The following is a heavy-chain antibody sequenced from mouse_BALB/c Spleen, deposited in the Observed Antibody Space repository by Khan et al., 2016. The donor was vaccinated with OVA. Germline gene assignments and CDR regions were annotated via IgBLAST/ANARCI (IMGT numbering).Heavy chain of an antibody. CDR1: GFSLSDYG. CDR2: IWGGGST. J-gene: IGHJ4*01. Sequence: QVQLKESGPGLVAPSQNLSITCTVSGFSLSDYGVSWIRQPPGKGLEWLGVIWGGGSTYYNSAINSRLSISKDNSTSQVVLKMSSLQSDDTAMFYCAKGIWSYYYTLDYWGQGTSVTVSS. CDR3: AKGIWSYYYTLDY. V-gene: IGHV2-6-5*01.